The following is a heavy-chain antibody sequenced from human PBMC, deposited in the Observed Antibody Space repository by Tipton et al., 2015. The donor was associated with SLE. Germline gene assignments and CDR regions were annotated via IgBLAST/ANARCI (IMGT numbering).Heavy chain of an antibody. Sequence: LRLSCAASGFTFSSYAMSWVRQAPGKGLEWVGEINHSGSTNYNPSLKSRVTISVDTSKNQFSLKLSSVTAADTAVYYCARDDSTNFDYWGQGTLVTVSS. CDR1: GFTFSSYA. CDR2: INHSGST. V-gene: IGHV4-34*01. CDR3: ARDDSTNFDY. D-gene: IGHD3-9*01. J-gene: IGHJ4*02.